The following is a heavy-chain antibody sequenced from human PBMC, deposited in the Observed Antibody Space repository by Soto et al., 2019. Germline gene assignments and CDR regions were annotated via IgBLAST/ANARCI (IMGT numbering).Heavy chain of an antibody. D-gene: IGHD3-22*01. J-gene: IGHJ4*02. CDR3: ARAKLHDHDRGGYYYFDY. Sequence: LSLTCTVSGASINSGGYYWNWIRQHPGKGLEWIGYIYYSGTTYYNPSLKSRVTISVDTSKNQFSLKLNSVTAADTAVYFCARAKLHDHDRGGYYYFDYWGQGTLVTVSS. V-gene: IGHV4-31*03. CDR1: GASINSGGYY. CDR2: IYYSGTT.